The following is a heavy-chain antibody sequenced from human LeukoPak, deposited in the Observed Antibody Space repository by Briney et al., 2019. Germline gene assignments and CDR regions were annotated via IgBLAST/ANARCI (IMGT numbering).Heavy chain of an antibody. D-gene: IGHD2-15*01. Sequence: GASVKVSCKASGYTFTSYDIYWVRQAPGQGLEWMGRINPNSGGTDYAQNFQGRVTMTRDTSISTAYMELSRLRSDDTAVYYCARGYCSGGTCYLVENWLDPWGQGTLVTVSS. V-gene: IGHV1-2*06. J-gene: IGHJ5*02. CDR3: ARGYCSGGTCYLVENWLDP. CDR2: INPNSGGT. CDR1: GYTFTSYD.